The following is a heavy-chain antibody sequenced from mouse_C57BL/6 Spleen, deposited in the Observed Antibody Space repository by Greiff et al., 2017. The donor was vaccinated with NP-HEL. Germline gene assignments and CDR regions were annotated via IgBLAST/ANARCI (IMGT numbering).Heavy chain of an antibody. CDR1: GYAFSSSW. J-gene: IGHJ2*01. CDR3: ARQGVVSYFDY. CDR2: IYPGDGDT. V-gene: IGHV1-82*01. Sequence: QVQLKESGPELVKPGASVKISCKASGYAFSSSWMNWVKQRPGKGLEWIGRIYPGDGDTNYNGKFKGKATLTADKSSSTAYMQLSSLTSEDSAVYFCARQGVVSYFDYWGQGTTLTVSS. D-gene: IGHD1-1*01.